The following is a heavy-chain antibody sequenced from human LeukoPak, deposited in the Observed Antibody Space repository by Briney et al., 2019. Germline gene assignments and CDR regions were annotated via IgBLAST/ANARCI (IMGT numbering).Heavy chain of an antibody. V-gene: IGHV4-4*07. CDR2: IHTSGST. J-gene: IGHJ5*02. CDR3: ARVTDPRYNWFDP. D-gene: IGHD2-21*02. CDR1: GASISSYY. Sequence: SSETLSLTCTVSGASISSYYWTWIRQPAGKGPEWIGRIHTSGSTNYNPSLKSRVNMSEDTSKNQFSLKLNSVTAADTAVYYCARVTDPRYNWFDPWGQGTLVTVSS.